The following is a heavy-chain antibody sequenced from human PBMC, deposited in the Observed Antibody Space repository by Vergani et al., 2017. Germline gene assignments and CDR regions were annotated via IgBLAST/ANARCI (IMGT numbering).Heavy chain of an antibody. V-gene: IGHV3-30*03. Sequence: QVQLVESGGGVVQPGRSLRLSCAASGFTFSSYGMHWVRQAPGKGLEWVAVISYDGSNKYYADSVKGRFTISRDNSKNTLYLQMNSLRAEDTAVYYCARHLWFGEGEFDYWGQGTLVTVSS. D-gene: IGHD3-10*01. CDR2: ISYDGSNK. CDR1: GFTFSSYG. CDR3: ARHLWFGEGEFDY. J-gene: IGHJ4*02.